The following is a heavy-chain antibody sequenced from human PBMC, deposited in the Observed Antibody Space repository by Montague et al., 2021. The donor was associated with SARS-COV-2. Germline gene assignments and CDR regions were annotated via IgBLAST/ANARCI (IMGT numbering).Heavy chain of an antibody. CDR1: GGAINSSNW. CDR3: ARFLGFCSGANCYSSGMDV. Sequence: SETLSLTCVVSGGAINSSNWWSWVRQPPGKGLEWIGEIYHWGSTNYNPPLKSRVTISIDKSTNQLSLKLSSVTAADTAVYYWARFLGFCSGANCYSSGMDVWGQGTTVTVSS. CDR2: IYHWGST. V-gene: IGHV4-4*02. J-gene: IGHJ6*02. D-gene: IGHD2-15*01.